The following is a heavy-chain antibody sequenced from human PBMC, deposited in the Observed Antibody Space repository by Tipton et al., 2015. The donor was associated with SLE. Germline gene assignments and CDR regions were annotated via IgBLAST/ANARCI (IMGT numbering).Heavy chain of an antibody. J-gene: IGHJ6*02. CDR1: GGSITTVGYY. V-gene: IGHV4-31*03. CDR2: IYDSKST. CDR3: VRGHKDV. Sequence: TLSLTCTVSGGSITTVGYYWSWNRQHPGKGLEWIGYIYDSKSTYYHPSIKSRLTMSADTSKNQISLKLSSVSAADTAVYYCVRGHKDVWGQGTTVTVSS.